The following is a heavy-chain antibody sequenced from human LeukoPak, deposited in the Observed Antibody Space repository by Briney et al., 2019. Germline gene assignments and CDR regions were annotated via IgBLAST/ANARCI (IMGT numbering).Heavy chain of an antibody. D-gene: IGHD3-10*01. CDR2: IDSSGST. V-gene: IGHV4-39*07. Sequence: KPSETLSLTCSVSGASISSGSNYWGWIRQPPGKTLEWIGSIDSSGSTYYNPSLKSRVIIIIDTPKNHFSLTLSSVTAADTAVYYCARDGMVWFGETTDERPAKNWFDPWGQGTLVTVSS. CDR1: GASISSGSNY. CDR3: ARDGMVWFGETTDERPAKNWFDP. J-gene: IGHJ5*02.